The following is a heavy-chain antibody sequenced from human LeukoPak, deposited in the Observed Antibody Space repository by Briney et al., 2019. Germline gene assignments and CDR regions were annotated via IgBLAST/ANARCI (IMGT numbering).Heavy chain of an antibody. Sequence: GGSLRLSCAASGFTFSSYEMNWVCQAPGKGLEWVSSISSSSSYIYYADSVKGRFTISRDNAKKSLYLQMNSLRAEDTAVYYCARVSPNTVTTLQYFDYWGQGTLVTVSS. CDR2: ISSSSSYI. V-gene: IGHV3-21*01. CDR1: GFTFSSYE. J-gene: IGHJ4*02. D-gene: IGHD4-17*01. CDR3: ARVSPNTVTTLQYFDY.